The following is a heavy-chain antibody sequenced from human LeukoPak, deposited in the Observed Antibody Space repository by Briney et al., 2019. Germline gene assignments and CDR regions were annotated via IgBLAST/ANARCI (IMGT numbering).Heavy chain of an antibody. CDR2: IYYSGST. CDR1: GGSISSYY. J-gene: IGHJ4*02. Sequence: SETLSLTCTVSGGSISSYYWSWIRQPPGKGLEWIGYIYYSGSTNYNPSLMSRVTISVDTSKNQFSLKLSSVTAADTAVYYCARGGSYCGGDCYSGGFDYWGQGTLVTVSS. V-gene: IGHV4-59*08. D-gene: IGHD2-21*02. CDR3: ARGGSYCGGDCYSGGFDY.